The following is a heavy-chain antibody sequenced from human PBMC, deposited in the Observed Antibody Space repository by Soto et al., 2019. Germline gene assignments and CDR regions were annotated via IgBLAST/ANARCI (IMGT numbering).Heavy chain of an antibody. D-gene: IGHD1-1*01. Sequence: QAELVESGGGVVQPGRSLRLSCTASGFTFNAFDMHWVRQAPGKGLEWVAVISFDGLKKYYPDSVKGPFVISRANSNNTVWLEMSSVRPEDTAVYYWARGDNDHVNLRYKYDMDVWGEGTTV. J-gene: IGHJ6*03. CDR1: GFTFNAFD. CDR2: ISFDGLKK. CDR3: ARGDNDHVNLRYKYDMDV. V-gene: IGHV3-30*03.